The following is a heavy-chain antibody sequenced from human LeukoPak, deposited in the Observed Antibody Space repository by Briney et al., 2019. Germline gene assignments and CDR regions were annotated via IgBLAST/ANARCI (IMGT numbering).Heavy chain of an antibody. CDR2: IYYSGST. V-gene: IGHV4-39*07. CDR1: GGSISSSSYY. CDR3: AREEVRRVIFPYNWFDP. J-gene: IGHJ5*02. Sequence: SETLSLTCTVSGGSISSSSYYWGWIRQPPGKGLEWIGSIYYSGSTYYNPSLKSRVTISVDTSKNQFSLKLSSVTAADTAVYYCAREEVRRVIFPYNWFDPWGQGTLVTVSS. D-gene: IGHD3-10*01.